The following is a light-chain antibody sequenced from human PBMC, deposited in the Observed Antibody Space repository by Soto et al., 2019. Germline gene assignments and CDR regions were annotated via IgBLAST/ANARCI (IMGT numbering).Light chain of an antibody. CDR2: RAS. V-gene: IGKV1-5*03. Sequence: DTQMTQSNPTLSGSVGDRVTITCRGSQPLSSWLAWYQQKPGKAPKLLIYRASTLKSGVPSKFSGSGSGTEFTLTISSLQPDDFATYYCQHYNSYSEAFGQGTKVDIK. J-gene: IGKJ1*01. CDR1: QPLSSW. CDR3: QHYNSYSEA.